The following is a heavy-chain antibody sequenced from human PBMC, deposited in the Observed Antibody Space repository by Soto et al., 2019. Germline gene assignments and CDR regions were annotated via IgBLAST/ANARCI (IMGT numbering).Heavy chain of an antibody. D-gene: IGHD2-8*01. CDR2: IDTNGDT. J-gene: IGHJ4*02. CDR1: GDSLRRGFHH. Sequence: QVQLQESGSGLLKPSQTLSLDCSVSGDSLRRGFHHWSWIRQTPGKGLQLIGYIDTNGDTHYDPSLRNRLNMSIVTTESRFSLKVTSVTAADTAVYYCARGTVYYCPNAKCGFFFDHWGQGALVTVTS. V-gene: IGHV4-31*03. CDR3: ARGTVYYCPNAKCGFFFDH.